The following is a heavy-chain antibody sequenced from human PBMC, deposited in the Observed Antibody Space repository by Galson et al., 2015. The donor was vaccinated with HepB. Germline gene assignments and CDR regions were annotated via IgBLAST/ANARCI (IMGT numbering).Heavy chain of an antibody. CDR1: GGSFSGYY. CDR3: ARIGGWYGVMKFDY. V-gene: IGHV4-34*01. Sequence: ETLSLTCAVYGGSFSGYYWSWLRQPPGKGLEWIGEINHSGSTNYNPSLKSRVTISVDTSKNQFSLKLSSVTAADTAVYYCARIGGWYGVMKFDYWGQGTLVTVSS. D-gene: IGHD6-19*01. CDR2: INHSGST. J-gene: IGHJ4*02.